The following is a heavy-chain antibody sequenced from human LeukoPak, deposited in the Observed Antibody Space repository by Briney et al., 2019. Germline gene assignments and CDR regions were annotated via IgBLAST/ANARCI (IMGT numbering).Heavy chain of an antibody. V-gene: IGHV3-9*01. D-gene: IGHD3-22*01. CDR1: RFTFISYA. CDR2: ISWNSGSI. Sequence: SLRLSFAASRFTFISYAMSWVRQAPWKVLEGVSGISWNSGSIGYADSVKGRFTISRDNAKNSLYLQMNSLRAEDTGLYYCATDTLNCYDSSGYFEYWGQGTLVTVSS. J-gene: IGHJ4*02. CDR3: ATDTLNCYDSSGYFEY.